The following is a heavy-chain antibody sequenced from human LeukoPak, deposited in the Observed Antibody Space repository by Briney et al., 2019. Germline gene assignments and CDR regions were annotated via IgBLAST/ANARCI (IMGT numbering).Heavy chain of an antibody. CDR2: INHSGST. D-gene: IGHD5-24*01. Sequence: SETLSLTCAVYGGSFSGYYWSWIRQPPGKGLEWIGEINHSGSTNYNPSLKSRVTISVDTSKNQFSLKLSSVTAADTAVYYCARVVVEMATIYYYYYYMDVWGKGTTVTISS. CDR3: ARVVVEMATIYYYYYYMDV. V-gene: IGHV4-34*01. CDR1: GGSFSGYY. J-gene: IGHJ6*03.